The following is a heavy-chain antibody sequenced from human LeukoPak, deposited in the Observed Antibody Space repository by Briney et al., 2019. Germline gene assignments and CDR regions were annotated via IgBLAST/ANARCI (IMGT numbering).Heavy chain of an antibody. D-gene: IGHD3-10*01. CDR3: AKDLGSEITMVRGAFDY. CDR2: ISGSGGST. Sequence: GGSLRLSCAASGFTFSSYAMSWVRQAPGKGLEWVSAISGSGGSTYYADSVKGRFTISRDNSKNTLYLQMNSLRAEDTAVYYCAKDLGSEITMVRGAFDYWAREPWSPSPQ. CDR1: GFTFSSYA. V-gene: IGHV3-23*01. J-gene: IGHJ4*02.